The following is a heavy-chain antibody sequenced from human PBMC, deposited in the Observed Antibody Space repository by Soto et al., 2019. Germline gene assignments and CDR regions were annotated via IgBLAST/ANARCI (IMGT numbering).Heavy chain of an antibody. J-gene: IGHJ6*02. CDR2: IIPIFGTA. D-gene: IGHD6-6*01. V-gene: IGHV1-69*13. Sequence: ASVKVSCKASGGTFSSYAISWVRQAPGQGLEWMGGIIPIFGTANYAQKFQGRVTITADESTSTAYMELSSLRSEDTAVYYCADSSSYYYYGMDVWGQGTTVTVSS. CDR3: ADSSSYYYYGMDV. CDR1: GGTFSSYA.